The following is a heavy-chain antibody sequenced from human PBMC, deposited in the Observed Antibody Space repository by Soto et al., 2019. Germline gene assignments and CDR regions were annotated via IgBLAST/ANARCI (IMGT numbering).Heavy chain of an antibody. Sequence: GGSLRLSCVASGFNFSRYDMTWVRQAPGKGLEWVSAISRSDGSANYADSVKGRFTISRDNSKNTLYLQLNSLRAEDTAVYYCTFSAPYYYYSYGMDVWGQGTTVTVSS. J-gene: IGHJ6*02. CDR1: GFNFSRYD. V-gene: IGHV3-23*01. CDR3: TFSAPYYYYSYGMDV. CDR2: ISRSDGSA. D-gene: IGHD3-3*02.